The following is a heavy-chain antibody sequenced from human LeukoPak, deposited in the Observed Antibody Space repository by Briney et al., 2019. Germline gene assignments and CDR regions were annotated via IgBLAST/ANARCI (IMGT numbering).Heavy chain of an antibody. J-gene: IGHJ4*02. V-gene: IGHV4-61*02. D-gene: IGHD3-3*01. Sequence: TSETLSLTCTVSGGSVTSGHYYWSWVRQPAGKGLEWIGRIHTSGSTDYNPSLKSRVTISVVTSKNQFSLNLNSVTATDTAVYYCARDVDDREAFVYWGQGILVTVSS. CDR2: IHTSGST. CDR1: GGSVTSGHYY. CDR3: ARDVDDREAFVY.